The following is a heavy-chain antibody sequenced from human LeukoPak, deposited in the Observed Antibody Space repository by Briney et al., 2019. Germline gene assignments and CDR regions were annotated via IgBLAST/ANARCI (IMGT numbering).Heavy chain of an antibody. V-gene: IGHV3-30*03. Sequence: RPGGSLRLSCAASGFTFSSYGMHWVRQAPGKGLEWVAVISYDGSNKYYADSVKGRFTISRDTSKNTLYLQMDSLRAEDTAVYYCVMECNIEAIYGAFDYWGQGALVTVSS. J-gene: IGHJ4*02. CDR1: GFTFSSYG. CDR2: ISYDGSNK. D-gene: IGHD4/OR15-4a*01. CDR3: VMECNIEAIYGAFDY.